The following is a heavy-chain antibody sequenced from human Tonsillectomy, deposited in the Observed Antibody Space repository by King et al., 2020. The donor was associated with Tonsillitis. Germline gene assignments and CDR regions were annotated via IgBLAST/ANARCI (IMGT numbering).Heavy chain of an antibody. D-gene: IGHD5-24*01. J-gene: IGHJ4*02. CDR3: AKDRDGTNDY. Sequence: VQLVESGGGLVQPGGSLRLSCTASGFTFSSYAMSWVRQAPGKGLEWVSIIYSGGTSTYYADSVKGRFTISRDNSKNTLYLQINSLTADDTAVYYCAKDRDGTNDYWGQGILVTVSS. CDR1: GFTFSSYA. CDR2: IYSGGTST. V-gene: IGHV3-23*03.